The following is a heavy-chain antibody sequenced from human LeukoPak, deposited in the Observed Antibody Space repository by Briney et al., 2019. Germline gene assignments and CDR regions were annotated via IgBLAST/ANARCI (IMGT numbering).Heavy chain of an antibody. CDR3: AKLYSGDGYGSRRPFDY. V-gene: IGHV3-30*18. CDR2: ISYDGSNK. D-gene: IGHD5-24*01. Sequence: GGSLRLSRAASGFTFSSYGMHWVRQAPGKGLEWVAVISYDGSNKYYADSVKGRFTISRDNSKNTLYLQMNSLRAEDTAVYYCAKLYSGDGYGSRRPFDYWGQGTLVTVSS. CDR1: GFTFSSYG. J-gene: IGHJ4*02.